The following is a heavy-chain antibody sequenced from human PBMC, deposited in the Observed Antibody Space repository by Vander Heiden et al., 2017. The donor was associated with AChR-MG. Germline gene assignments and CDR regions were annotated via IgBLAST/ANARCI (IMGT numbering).Heavy chain of an antibody. D-gene: IGHD3-3*01. J-gene: IGHJ4*02. CDR3: ARDSPLSGSFDY. Sequence: QVQLVESGGGVVQPGRSLRLSCAAAGFTVSSYGMHWVRQAPGKGLEWVAVIWYDGSNKYYADSVKGRFTISRDNSKNTLYLQMNSLRAEDTAVYYCARDSPLSGSFDYWGQGTLVTVSS. V-gene: IGHV3-33*01. CDR1: GFTVSSYG. CDR2: IWYDGSNK.